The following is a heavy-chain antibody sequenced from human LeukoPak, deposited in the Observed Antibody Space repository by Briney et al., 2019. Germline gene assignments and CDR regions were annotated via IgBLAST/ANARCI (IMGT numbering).Heavy chain of an antibody. J-gene: IGHJ4*02. CDR3: ARDGSIASSLYDY. D-gene: IGHD6-6*01. Sequence: GGSLRLSCAASGFTFSSYSMNWVRQAPGKGLEWVSPISSSSSYIYYADSVKGRFTISRDNAKNSLYLQMNSLRAEDTAVYYCARDGSIASSLYDYWGQGTLVTVSS. CDR2: ISSSSSYI. CDR1: GFTFSSYS. V-gene: IGHV3-21*01.